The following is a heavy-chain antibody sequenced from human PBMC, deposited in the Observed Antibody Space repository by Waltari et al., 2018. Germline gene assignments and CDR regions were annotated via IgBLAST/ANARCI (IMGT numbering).Heavy chain of an antibody. D-gene: IGHD3-22*01. CDR1: GFTFSSYG. Sequence: QVQLVESGGGVVQPGRSLRLSCAASGFTFSSYGMHWVRQAPGKGLEGVAVIWYDGSNKDYADSVKGRFTISRDNSKNTLYLQMNSLRAEDTAVYYCARGDSSGYYAHHDAFDIWGQGTMVTVSS. CDR3: ARGDSSGYYAHHDAFDI. J-gene: IGHJ3*02. CDR2: IWYDGSNK. V-gene: IGHV3-33*01.